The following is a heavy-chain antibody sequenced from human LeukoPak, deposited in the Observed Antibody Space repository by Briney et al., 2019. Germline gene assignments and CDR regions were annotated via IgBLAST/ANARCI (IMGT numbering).Heavy chain of an antibody. CDR3: ARDGGWGDYYYFDY. CDR2: ISAYNGNT. CDR1: GGTFSSYA. Sequence: ASVKVSCKASGGTFSSYAISWVRQAPGQGLEWMGWISAYNGNTNYAQKLQGRVTMTTDTSTSTAYMELRSLRSDDTAVYYCARDGGWGDYYYFDYWGQGTLVTVSS. V-gene: IGHV1-18*01. J-gene: IGHJ4*02. D-gene: IGHD4-17*01.